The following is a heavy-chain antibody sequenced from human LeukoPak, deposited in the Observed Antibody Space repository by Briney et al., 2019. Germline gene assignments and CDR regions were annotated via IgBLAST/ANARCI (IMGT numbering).Heavy chain of an antibody. CDR2: INHSGST. CDR3: ARGVRRITIFGVVIEGYTTNWFDH. CDR1: GVSFSGYY. Sequence: SETLSLTCAVYGVSFSGYYWSWVRQPPGKGLEWVGEINHSGSTNYNPSLKSRVTISVDTSKNQFSLKLSSVTAADTAVYYCARGVRRITIFGVVIEGYTTNWFDHWGQGTLVTVSS. D-gene: IGHD3-3*01. V-gene: IGHV4-34*01. J-gene: IGHJ5*02.